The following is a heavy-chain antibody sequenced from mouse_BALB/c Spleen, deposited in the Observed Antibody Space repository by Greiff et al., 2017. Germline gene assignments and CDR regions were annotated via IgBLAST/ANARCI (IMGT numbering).Heavy chain of an antibody. V-gene: IGHV1-4*02. CDR3: ARGRGYDGSMDY. CDR1: GYTFTSYT. J-gene: IGHJ4*01. Sequence: QVQLQQSAAELARPGASVKMSCKASGYTFTSYTMHWVRQRPGQGLEWIGYINPSSGYTEYNQKFKDKTTLTADKSSSTAYMQLSSLTSEDSAVYYCARGRGYDGSMDYWGQGTSVTVSS. CDR2: INPSSGYT. D-gene: IGHD2-14*01.